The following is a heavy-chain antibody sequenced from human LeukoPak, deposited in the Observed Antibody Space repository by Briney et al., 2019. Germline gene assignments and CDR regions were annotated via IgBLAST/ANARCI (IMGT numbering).Heavy chain of an antibody. Sequence: GASVKVSCKASGYTFTSYGISWVRQAPGQGFEWMGWISAYNGNTNYAQKLQGRVTMTTDTSTSTAYMELRSLRSDDTAVYYCARDSPFTMIVSGGAGWFDPWGQGTLVTVSS. D-gene: IGHD3-22*01. CDR1: GYTFTSYG. J-gene: IGHJ5*02. CDR3: ARDSPFTMIVSGGAGWFDP. CDR2: ISAYNGNT. V-gene: IGHV1-18*01.